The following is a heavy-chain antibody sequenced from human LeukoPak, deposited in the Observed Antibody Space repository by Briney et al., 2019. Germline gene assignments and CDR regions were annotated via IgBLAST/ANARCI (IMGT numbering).Heavy chain of an antibody. V-gene: IGHV1-18*01. CDR3: ARAQWGDYYYGSGSYNWFDP. CDR1: GYTFTSYG. D-gene: IGHD3-10*01. Sequence: ASVKVSCKASGYTFTSYGISWVRQAPGQGLEWMGWISAYNGNTNYAQKLQGRVTMTTDTSTSTAYMELRSLRSDDTAVYYCARAQWGDYYYGSGSYNWFDPWGQGTLVTVSS. J-gene: IGHJ5*02. CDR2: ISAYNGNT.